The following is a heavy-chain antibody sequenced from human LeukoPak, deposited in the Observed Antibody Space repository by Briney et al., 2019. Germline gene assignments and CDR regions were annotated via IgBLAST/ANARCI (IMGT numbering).Heavy chain of an antibody. V-gene: IGHV3-23*01. Sequence: GGSLRLSCAASGFTFSSYAMIWVRQAPGKGLEWVSAVRGSGDDTFYADSVQGRFTISRDNSRNTLYLQMNSLRAEDTAVYYCARSSGYPFFDYWGQGTLVTVSS. CDR1: GFTFSSYA. J-gene: IGHJ4*02. D-gene: IGHD3-22*01. CDR2: VRGSGDDT. CDR3: ARSSGYPFFDY.